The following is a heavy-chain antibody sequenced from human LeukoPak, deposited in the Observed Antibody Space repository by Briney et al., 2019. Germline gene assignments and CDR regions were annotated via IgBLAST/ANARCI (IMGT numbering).Heavy chain of an antibody. CDR3: AKDMYGDYDSSGYYCDY. CDR1: GFNFDDYA. CDR2: ISWNSGRI. J-gene: IGHJ4*02. Sequence: GGSLRLSCAASGFNFDDYAMHWVRHTAGKGLEWVSGISWNSGRIGYADSVKGRFTISRDNAKNSLYLQMDSLRAEDAALYYCAKDMYGDYDSSGYYCDYWGQGTLVTVSS. D-gene: IGHD3-22*01. V-gene: IGHV3-9*01.